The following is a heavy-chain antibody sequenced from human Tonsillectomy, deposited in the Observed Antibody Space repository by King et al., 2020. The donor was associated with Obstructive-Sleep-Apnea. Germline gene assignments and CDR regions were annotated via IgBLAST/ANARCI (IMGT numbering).Heavy chain of an antibody. CDR2: IDWDDDK. J-gene: IGHJ4*02. CDR3: ARLGLDYYGGGGGGPDY. V-gene: IGHV2-70*04. D-gene: IGHD3-10*01. CDR1: GFSLSTSGMC. Sequence: VTLKESGPALVKPTQTLTLTCTFSGFSLSTSGMCVTWIRQPPGKALEWLARIDWDDDKFYSTSLSTRLTVSKDTSKNQVVLTMTNMDPADTATYYCARLGLDYYGGGGGGPDYWGQGTLVTVSS.